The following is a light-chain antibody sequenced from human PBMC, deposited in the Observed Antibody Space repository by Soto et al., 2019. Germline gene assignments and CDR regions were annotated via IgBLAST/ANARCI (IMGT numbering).Light chain of an antibody. J-gene: IGLJ1*01. CDR1: SSDVGGCRF. CDR2: EVN. CDR3: SSCAGSNNPYV. V-gene: IGLV2-8*01. Sequence: QSALTQPPSASGSPGQSVTISCTGTSSDVGGCRFVSWYQQFPGKAPQLIIYEVNKRPSGVPDRISGSKSGNTASLTISGLQAEDEADYYCSSCAGSNNPYVFGTGTKLTVL.